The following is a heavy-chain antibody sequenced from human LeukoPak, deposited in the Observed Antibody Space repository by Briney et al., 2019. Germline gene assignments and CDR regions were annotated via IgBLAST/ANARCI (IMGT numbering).Heavy chain of an antibody. J-gene: IGHJ6*02. CDR1: GGSISNEY. Sequence: SETLSLTCNVSGGSISNEYWTWIRQPAGKGLEWIGYVYYSGSTIYNPSLKSRVTISVEASKNQFSLKLSSVTAADTAVYYCVRDRPNYYGSGSYHYYYYAMDVWGPGTTVIVSS. D-gene: IGHD3-10*01. V-gene: IGHV4-59*01. CDR2: VYYSGST. CDR3: VRDRPNYYGSGSYHYYYYAMDV.